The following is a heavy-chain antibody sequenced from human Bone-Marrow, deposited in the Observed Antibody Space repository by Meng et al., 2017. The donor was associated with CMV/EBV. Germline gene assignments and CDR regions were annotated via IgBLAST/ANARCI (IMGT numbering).Heavy chain of an antibody. D-gene: IGHD2-21*01. CDR1: GFTFSSYS. V-gene: IGHV3-48*04. Sequence: GESLKISCAASGFTFSSYSMNWVRQAPGKGLEWVSYISSSSSTIYYAVSVKGRFTISRDNAKNSLYLQMTSLSAEDTAVYYCGREDGGDVAVIEQYFQHWGQGTLVTVSS. CDR3: GREDGGDVAVIEQYFQH. J-gene: IGHJ1*01. CDR2: ISSSSSTI.